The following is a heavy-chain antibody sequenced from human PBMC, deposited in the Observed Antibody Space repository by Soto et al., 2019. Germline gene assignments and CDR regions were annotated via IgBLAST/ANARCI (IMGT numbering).Heavy chain of an antibody. V-gene: IGHV3-21*01. CDR3: TRDASRDSSARGWFDP. J-gene: IGHJ5*02. D-gene: IGHD6-13*01. CDR1: GFTFRSFT. CDR2: ISSNSAYI. Sequence: PGGSLRLSCADSGFTFRSFTMNWVRQAPWKGLEWVSTISSNSAYIYYTDALRGRFTISRDNAKNSLHLQMNSLRAEDTAVYYCTRDASRDSSARGWFDPWGPGTLVTVSS.